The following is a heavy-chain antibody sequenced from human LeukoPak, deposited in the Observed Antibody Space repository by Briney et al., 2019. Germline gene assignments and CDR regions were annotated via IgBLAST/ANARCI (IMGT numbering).Heavy chain of an antibody. CDR3: AKDLWEDYGDVPALFFDY. D-gene: IGHD4-17*01. CDR1: GFTFSIYG. J-gene: IGHJ4*02. V-gene: IGHV3-23*01. Sequence: PGGSLRLSCAASGFTFSIYGMHWVRQAPGKGLEWVSAISGSGGSTYYADSVKGRFTISRDNSKNTLYLQMNSLRAEDTAVYYCAKDLWEDYGDVPALFFDYWGQGTLVTVSS. CDR2: ISGSGGST.